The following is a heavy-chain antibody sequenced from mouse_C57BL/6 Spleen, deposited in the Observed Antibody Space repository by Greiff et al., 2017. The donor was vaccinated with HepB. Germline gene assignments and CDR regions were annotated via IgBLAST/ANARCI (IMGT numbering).Heavy chain of an antibody. Sequence: EVKVVESGGGLVKPGGSLKLSCAASGFTFSSYAMSWVRQTPEKRLEWVATISDGGSYTYYPDNVKGRFTISRDNAKNNLYLQMSHLKSEDTAMYYCARDERSNQGFAYWGQGTLVTVSA. J-gene: IGHJ3*01. D-gene: IGHD2-5*01. CDR2: ISDGGSYT. CDR3: ARDERSNQGFAY. CDR1: GFTFSSYA. V-gene: IGHV5-4*01.